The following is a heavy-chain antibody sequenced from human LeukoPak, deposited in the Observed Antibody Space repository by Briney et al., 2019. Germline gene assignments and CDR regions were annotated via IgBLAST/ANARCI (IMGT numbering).Heavy chain of an antibody. V-gene: IGHV4-30-4*02. D-gene: IGHD1-1*01. CDR3: AREAGTSYYYYGMDV. CDR2: IYYSGST. CDR1: GGSISSGDYY. J-gene: IGHJ6*02. Sequence: KPSETLSLTCTVSGGSISSGDYYWSWIRQPPGKGLEWIVYIYYSGSTYYNPSLKSRVTISVDTSKNQFSLKLSLVTAADTAVYYCAREAGTSYYYYGMDVWGQGTTVTVSS.